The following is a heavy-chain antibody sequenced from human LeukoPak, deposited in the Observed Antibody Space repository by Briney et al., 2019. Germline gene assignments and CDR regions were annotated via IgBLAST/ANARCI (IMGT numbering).Heavy chain of an antibody. J-gene: IGHJ4*02. CDR3: ATRRGEAYYYDSSGYYC. Sequence: GGSLRLSCAASGFTFSSYAMSWVRQAPGKGLEWVSAISGSGGSTYYADSVKGRFTISRDNSKNTLYLQMNSLRAEDTAVYYCATRRGEAYYYDSSGYYCWGQGTLVTVSS. CDR1: GFTFSSYA. V-gene: IGHV3-23*01. D-gene: IGHD3-22*01. CDR2: ISGSGGST.